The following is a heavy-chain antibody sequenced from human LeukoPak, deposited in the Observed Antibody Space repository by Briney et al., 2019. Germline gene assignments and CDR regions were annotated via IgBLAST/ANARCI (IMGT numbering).Heavy chain of an antibody. D-gene: IGHD6-13*01. V-gene: IGHV3-30*18. Sequence: GGSLRLSCAASGFTFSSYGMHWVGQAPGKGLEWVAVISYDGSNKYYADSVKGRFTISRDNSKNTLYLQMNSLRAEDTAVYYCAKDSRAAGVNWFDPWGQGTLVTLSS. CDR3: AKDSRAAGVNWFDP. J-gene: IGHJ5*02. CDR1: GFTFSSYG. CDR2: ISYDGSNK.